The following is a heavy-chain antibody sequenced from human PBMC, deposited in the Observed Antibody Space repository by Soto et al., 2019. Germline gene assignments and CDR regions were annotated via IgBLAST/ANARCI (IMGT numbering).Heavy chain of an antibody. V-gene: IGHV1-3*01. Sequence: QVQLVQSGAEVKKPGASVKVSCKASGYTFTTYTMHWVRQAPGQRLEWMGWINGGNGNTKYSQKFQGRVTFTRDTFASTAYMELSSLRSEDTAVYYCTRLEPDSWGQGTLVTVSS. CDR3: TRLEPDS. J-gene: IGHJ4*02. CDR1: GYTFTTYT. CDR2: INGGNGNT.